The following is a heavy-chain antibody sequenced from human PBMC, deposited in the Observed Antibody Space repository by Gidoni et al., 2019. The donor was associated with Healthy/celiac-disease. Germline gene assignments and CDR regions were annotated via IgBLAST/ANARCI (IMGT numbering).Heavy chain of an antibody. V-gene: IGHV4-31*03. Sequence: QVQLQESGPGLVKPSQTMSLTCTVGGGAISRGGYYWSLIRQHPGKGLEWIGYIYYSGSTYYNPSLKSRVTISVDTSKNQFSLKLSSVTAADTAVYYCARNLRQLIAGEDWFDPWGQGPLVTVSS. CDR2: IYYSGST. CDR3: ARNLRQLIAGEDWFDP. CDR1: GGAISRGGYY. D-gene: IGHD1-26*01. J-gene: IGHJ5*02.